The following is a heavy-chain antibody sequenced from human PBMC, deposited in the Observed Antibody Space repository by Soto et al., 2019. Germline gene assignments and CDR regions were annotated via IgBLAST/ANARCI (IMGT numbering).Heavy chain of an antibody. CDR2: IFYTGTT. CDR3: ARRQKSTATTCFDY. Sequence: SETLSLTCTVSGGSIRSSGYYWAWIRQPPGKGLEWIGTIFYTGTTSYTPSLKSRVTISVDTSKNQFSLKLNSVTAADTAVYYCARRQKSTATTCFDYWGQGTLVTVSS. J-gene: IGHJ4*02. D-gene: IGHD4-4*01. CDR1: GGSIRSSGYY. V-gene: IGHV4-39*01.